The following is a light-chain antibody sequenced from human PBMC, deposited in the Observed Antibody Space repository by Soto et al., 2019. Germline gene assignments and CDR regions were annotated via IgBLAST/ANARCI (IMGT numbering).Light chain of an antibody. CDR1: QSVSNNY. Sequence: EIVLTQSACTLSLSAGERATPSCRASQSVSNNYLAWYQQKPGQAPRLLIYGASNRATGIPDRFSGSGYGTDFNLTISRLEPEDFAVYYCQQYNNWPLTFGQGTRLEI. J-gene: IGKJ5*01. V-gene: IGKV3-20*01. CDR2: GAS. CDR3: QQYNNWPLT.